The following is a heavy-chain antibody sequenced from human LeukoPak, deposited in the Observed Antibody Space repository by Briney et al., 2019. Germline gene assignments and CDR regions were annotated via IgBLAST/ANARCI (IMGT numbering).Heavy chain of an antibody. CDR2: IYTSGST. CDR3: AREWRYCSSTSCHYNFDY. Sequence: PSETLSLTCTVSGGSISSYYWSWIRQPAGKGLEWIGRIYTSGSTNYNPSLKSRVTMSVDTSKNQFSLKLSSVTAADTAVYYCAREWRYCSSTSCHYNFDYWGQGTLVTVSS. J-gene: IGHJ4*02. D-gene: IGHD2-2*01. CDR1: GGSISSYY. V-gene: IGHV4-4*07.